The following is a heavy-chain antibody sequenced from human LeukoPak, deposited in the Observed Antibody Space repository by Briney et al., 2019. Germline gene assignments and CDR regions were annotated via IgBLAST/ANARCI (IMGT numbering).Heavy chain of an antibody. J-gene: IGHJ6*02. CDR2: MNPNSGNT. V-gene: IGHV1-8*01. Sequence: ASVKVSCKASGYTFTSYDINWVRQATGQGLEWMGWMNPNSGNTGYAQKFQGRVTMTRNTSISTAHVELSSLRSEDTAVYYCARGKYYDFWSGYFYYYYGMDVWGQGTTVTVSS. D-gene: IGHD3-3*01. CDR3: ARGKYYDFWSGYFYYYYGMDV. CDR1: GYTFTSYD.